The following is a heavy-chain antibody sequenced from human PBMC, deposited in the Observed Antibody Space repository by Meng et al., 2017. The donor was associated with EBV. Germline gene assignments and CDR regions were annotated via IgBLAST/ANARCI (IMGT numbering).Heavy chain of an antibody. J-gene: IGHJ4*02. D-gene: IGHD1-26*01. V-gene: IGHV3-73*01. Sequence: GQMVGSGGGLVQPGGSLKLSCAASGFTFSGSAMHWVRQASGKGLEWVGRIRSKANSYATAYAASVKGRFTISRDDSKNTAYLQMNSLKTEDTAVYYCTRLDGSYIYYWGQGTLVTVSS. CDR2: IRSKANSYAT. CDR3: TRLDGSYIYY. CDR1: GFTFSGSA.